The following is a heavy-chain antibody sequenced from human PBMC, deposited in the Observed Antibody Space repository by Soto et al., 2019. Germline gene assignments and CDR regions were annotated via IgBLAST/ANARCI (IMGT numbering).Heavy chain of an antibody. J-gene: IGHJ4*02. CDR2: ISGYNGNT. CDR3: ARTTAYETSGYYYHTY. Sequence: ASVKVSCKASGYTFTSYGISWVRRAPGQGLEWMGWISGYNGNTKYAQKLQSRVTVTTDTSTSTAYMELRSLISDDTAVYYCARTTAYETSGYYYHTYWGQGTQVTVSS. D-gene: IGHD3-22*01. V-gene: IGHV1-18*01. CDR1: GYTFTSYG.